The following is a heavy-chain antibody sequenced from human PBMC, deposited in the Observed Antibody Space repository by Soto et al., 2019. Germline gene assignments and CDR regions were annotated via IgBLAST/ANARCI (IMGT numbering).Heavy chain of an antibody. J-gene: IGHJ5*02. CDR1: GYTFTSYG. CDR3: AGEAKGLLGESPPGRWFDP. V-gene: IGHV1-18*01. Sequence: QVQLVQSGAEVKKPGASVKVSCKASGYTFTSYGISWVRQAPGQGLEWMGWISAYNGNTNYAQKLQGRVTMTTDTSTRTAYMELRSLRSDDTAVYYCAGEAKGLLGESPPGRWFDPWGQGTLVTVSS. CDR2: ISAYNGNT. D-gene: IGHD3-16*01.